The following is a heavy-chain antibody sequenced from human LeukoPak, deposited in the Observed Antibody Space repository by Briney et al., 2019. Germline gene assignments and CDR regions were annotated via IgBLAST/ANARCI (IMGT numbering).Heavy chain of an antibody. CDR1: GFTFHNYG. Sequence: GGSLRLSCAASGFTFHNYGMSWVRQVPGKGLEWVSSINANGDSTAYADSVKGRFTISRDNARNSLYLQMNTLRAEDTAVYSCARGADGVSSNSRGWFDPWGQGTLVTVSS. CDR3: ARGADGVSSNSRGWFDP. D-gene: IGHD2-15*01. V-gene: IGHV3-20*04. J-gene: IGHJ5*02. CDR2: INANGDST.